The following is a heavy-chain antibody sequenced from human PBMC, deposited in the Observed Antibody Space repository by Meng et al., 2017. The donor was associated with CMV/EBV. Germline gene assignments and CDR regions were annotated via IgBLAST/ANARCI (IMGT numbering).Heavy chain of an antibody. CDR3: ARGSWYYFDY. V-gene: IGHV3-23*01. Sequence: GESLKISCAASGFTFSSYAMSWVRQAPGKGLEWVSAISGSGGSTYYADSVKGRFTISRDNSKNTLYLQMNSLRAEDTAVYYCARGSWYYFDYWGQGTLVTVSS. CDR1: GFTFSSYA. J-gene: IGHJ4*02. D-gene: IGHD6-13*01. CDR2: ISGSGGST.